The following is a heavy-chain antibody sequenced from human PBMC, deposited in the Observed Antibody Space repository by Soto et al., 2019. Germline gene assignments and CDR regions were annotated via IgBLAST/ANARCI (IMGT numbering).Heavy chain of an antibody. Sequence: ASVKVSCTASGHTFTGYYMHCVRQAPGQGLEWMGWINPNSGGTNYAQKFQGWVTMTRDTSISTAYMELSRLRSDDTAVYYCARVSMVRGENYYGMDVWGQGTTVTVSS. J-gene: IGHJ6*02. V-gene: IGHV1-2*04. D-gene: IGHD3-10*01. CDR3: ARVSMVRGENYYGMDV. CDR1: GHTFTGYY. CDR2: INPNSGGT.